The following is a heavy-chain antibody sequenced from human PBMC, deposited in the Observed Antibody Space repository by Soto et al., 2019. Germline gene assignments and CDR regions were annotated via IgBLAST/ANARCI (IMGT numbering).Heavy chain of an antibody. D-gene: IGHD1-26*01. CDR1: GFTFSDHF. Sequence: GGSLRLSCAVSGFTFSDHFMDWVRQAPGTGLEWIGRSRNKAYSYTTEYAASVKGRFTISRDDSKNSLYLQMNGLKTEDTAVNYCIYCGFYYNLQIMDVWGQGTTVTVSS. CDR2: SRNKAYSYTT. V-gene: IGHV3-72*01. J-gene: IGHJ6*02. CDR3: IYCGFYYNLQIMDV.